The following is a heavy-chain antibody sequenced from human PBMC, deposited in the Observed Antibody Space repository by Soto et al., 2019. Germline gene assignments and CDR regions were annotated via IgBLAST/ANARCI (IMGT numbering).Heavy chain of an antibody. CDR3: ARAAYYYDSSGYYPNDAFDI. Sequence: QVQLVESGGGVVQPGRSLRLSCAASGFTFSSYGMHWVRQAPGKGLEWVAVIWYDGSNKYYADSVKGRFTISRDNSKNTLYRQRNSLRADDTAVYYCARAAYYYDSSGYYPNDAFDIWGQGTMVTVSS. D-gene: IGHD3-22*01. J-gene: IGHJ3*02. V-gene: IGHV3-33*01. CDR2: IWYDGSNK. CDR1: GFTFSSYG.